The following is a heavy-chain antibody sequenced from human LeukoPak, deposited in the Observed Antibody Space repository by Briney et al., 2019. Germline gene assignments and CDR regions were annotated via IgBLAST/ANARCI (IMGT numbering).Heavy chain of an antibody. CDR1: GGSISNYY. J-gene: IGHJ4*02. V-gene: IGHV4-59*01. CDR3: AREGSRDFWSGPVYYFDY. D-gene: IGHD3-3*01. CDR2: IHYGGST. Sequence: SETLSPTCTVSGGSISNYYWSWIRQPPGKGLEWIGYIHYGGSTYYNPSLTSRVTISIDTSKNQLSLRLSSVTAADTAVYYCAREGSRDFWSGPVYYFDYWGQGTLVTVSS.